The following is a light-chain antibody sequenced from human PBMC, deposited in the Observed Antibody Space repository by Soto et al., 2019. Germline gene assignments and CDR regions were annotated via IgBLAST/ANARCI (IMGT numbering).Light chain of an antibody. Sequence: DIQMTQSPSTLSASVGDTATVTCRASQSVSGWLAWYQQKPGKAPKLLIYDASALPRGVPSRFSGRGSGTKFTLTIASLQPDDFATYYCQHYNSYSEAFGQGTKVDIK. CDR1: QSVSGW. CDR2: DAS. V-gene: IGKV1-5*01. CDR3: QHYNSYSEA. J-gene: IGKJ1*01.